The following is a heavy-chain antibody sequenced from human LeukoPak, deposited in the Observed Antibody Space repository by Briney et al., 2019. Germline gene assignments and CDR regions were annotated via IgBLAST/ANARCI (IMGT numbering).Heavy chain of an antibody. D-gene: IGHD1-1*01. V-gene: IGHV3-49*04. CDR3: TRDRGAYNLYDH. Sequence: GSLKLSCAASGFTVDSNYLSWVRQAPGKGLEWVGFIRSKAYGETADYAASVKGRFTISRDDSKAIAYLQMNSLKTEDTAVYHCTRDRGAYNLYDHWGQGTLVTVSS. CDR1: GFTVDSNY. J-gene: IGHJ4*02. CDR2: IRSKAYGETA.